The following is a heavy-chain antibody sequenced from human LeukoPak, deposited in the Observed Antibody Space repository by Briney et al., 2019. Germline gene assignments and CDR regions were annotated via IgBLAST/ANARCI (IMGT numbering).Heavy chain of an antibody. D-gene: IGHD2-2*01. CDR1: SGSISSSSYY. V-gene: IGHV4-39*01. Sequence: ASETLSLTCTVSSGSISSSSYYWGWIRQPPGQGLEWIGTIYYSGSTYYNPSLKSRVTISVDTSKNQFSLKLSSVTAADTAVYYCARLRSDIVVVPAVYYFDYWGQGTLVTVSS. J-gene: IGHJ4*02. CDR3: ARLRSDIVVVPAVYYFDY. CDR2: IYYSGST.